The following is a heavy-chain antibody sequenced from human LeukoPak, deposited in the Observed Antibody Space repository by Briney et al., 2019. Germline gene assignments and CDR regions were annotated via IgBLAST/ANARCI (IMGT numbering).Heavy chain of an antibody. CDR3: AKDPRWQGGGNQDPGLDY. J-gene: IGHJ4*02. CDR1: GFTFSSYG. D-gene: IGHD4-23*01. V-gene: IGHV3-30*18. CDR2: ISYDGSNK. Sequence: GGSLRLSCAASGFTFSSYGMHWVRQAPGKGLEWVAVISYDGSNKYYADSVKGRFTISRDNSKNTLYLQMNSLRAEDTAVYYCAKDPRWQGGGNQDPGLDYLGQGTLVTVSS.